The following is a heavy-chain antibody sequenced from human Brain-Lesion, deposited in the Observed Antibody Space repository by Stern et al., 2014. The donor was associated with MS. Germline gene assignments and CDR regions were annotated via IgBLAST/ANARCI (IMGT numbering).Heavy chain of an antibody. Sequence: VQLVESGGGVVQPGGSLRLSCAASGFTFSSYVMHWVRQAPGKGLEWVAIIWNDGTNKFYADSVKGRFTISRGNSQNTLHLQMNSLRVEDTAVYYCARDVGYGDYGTLVLGYWGQGTLVTVSS. J-gene: IGHJ4*02. CDR2: IWNDGTNK. V-gene: IGHV3-33*01. CDR3: ARDVGYGDYGTLVLGY. D-gene: IGHD4-17*01. CDR1: GFTFSSYV.